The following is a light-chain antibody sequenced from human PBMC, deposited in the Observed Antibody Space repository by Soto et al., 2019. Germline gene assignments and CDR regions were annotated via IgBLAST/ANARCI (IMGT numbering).Light chain of an antibody. CDR2: GAS. Sequence: EIVLAQSPATLSLSPGERATLSCRASQSVSGSSLAWYQQKPGQAPRLLIYGASSRGTGIPDRFSGSWSGTDFTLTISRLEPEDSAVYYCQQYGSSPRTFGQGTRLEIK. J-gene: IGKJ5*01. CDR1: QSVSGSS. CDR3: QQYGSSPRT. V-gene: IGKV3-20*01.